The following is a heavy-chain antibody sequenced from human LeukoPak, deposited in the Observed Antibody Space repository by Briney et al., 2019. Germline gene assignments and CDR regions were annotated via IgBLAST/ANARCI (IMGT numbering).Heavy chain of an antibody. D-gene: IGHD3-10*01. Sequence: SETLSLTCTVSGGSISSGDYYWSWIRQPPGKGLEWIGYIYYSGSTYYNPSLKSRVTISVDTSKNQSSLKLSSVTAADTAVYYCARSNYYGSGSYNYWGQGTLVTVSS. J-gene: IGHJ4*02. V-gene: IGHV4-30-4*08. CDR2: IYYSGST. CDR3: ARSNYYGSGSYNY. CDR1: GGSISSGDYY.